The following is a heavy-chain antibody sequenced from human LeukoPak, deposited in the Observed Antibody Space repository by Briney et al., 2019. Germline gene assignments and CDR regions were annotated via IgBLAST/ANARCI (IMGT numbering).Heavy chain of an antibody. J-gene: IGHJ6*02. CDR1: GFTFNSYP. CDR3: AKGGGDYLIYYGMDV. V-gene: IGHV3-64*04. CDR2: ISRNGGST. Sequence: GGSLRLSCSASGFTFNSYPVHWVRQAPGKGLEYVSGISRNGGSTHYADSVKGRFTISRDNSKNTLYLQMNTLRAEDTAVYYCAKGGGDYLIYYGMDVWGQGTTVTVSS. D-gene: IGHD4-17*01.